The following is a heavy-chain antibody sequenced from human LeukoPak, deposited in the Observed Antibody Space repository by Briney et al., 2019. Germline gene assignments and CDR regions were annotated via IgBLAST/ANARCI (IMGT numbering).Heavy chain of an antibody. CDR1: GFTFSNYA. CDR3: ARDWVAGGTGAFDI. V-gene: IGHV3-23*01. D-gene: IGHD1-7*01. Sequence: QSGGSLRLSCAASGFTFSNYAMTWVRQAPGQGLEWVASISGTGGTTSYADSVKGRITISRDNSKNTLYLRMSSLRAEDTAVYYCARDWVAGGTGAFDIWGQGTMVTVSS. J-gene: IGHJ3*02. CDR2: ISGTGGTT.